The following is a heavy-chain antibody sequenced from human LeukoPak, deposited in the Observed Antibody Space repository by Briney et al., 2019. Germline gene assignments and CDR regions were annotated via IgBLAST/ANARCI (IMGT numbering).Heavy chain of an antibody. CDR1: GYSISSSNW. D-gene: IGHD1-1*01. J-gene: IGHJ4*02. V-gene: IGHV4-28*03. Sequence: SETLSLTCAVSGYSISSSNWWGWIRQPPGKGLEWIGYIYYSGSTYYNPSLKSRVTISVDRSKNQFSLKLSSVTAADTAVYYCARGSWNVPGDYWGQGTLVTVSS. CDR2: IYYSGST. CDR3: ARGSWNVPGDY.